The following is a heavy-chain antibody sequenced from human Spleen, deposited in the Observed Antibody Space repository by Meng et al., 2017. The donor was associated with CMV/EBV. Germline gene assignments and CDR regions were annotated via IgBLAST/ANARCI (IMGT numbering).Heavy chain of an antibody. CDR2: INHSGST. CDR1: SFSGYY. D-gene: IGHD3-10*01. CDR3: ARGGRGSGTFYKRPNWFDP. Sequence: SFSGYYWSWIRQPPGKGLEWIGEINHSGSTHYNPSLKSRVTISVDTSKNQFSLNLSSVTAADTAVYYCARGGRGSGTFYKRPNWFDPWGQGTLVTVSS. V-gene: IGHV4-34*01. J-gene: IGHJ5*02.